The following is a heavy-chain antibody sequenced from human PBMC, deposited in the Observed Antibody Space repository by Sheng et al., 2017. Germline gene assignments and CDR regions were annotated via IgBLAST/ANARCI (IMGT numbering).Heavy chain of an antibody. CDR2: SSTVGPP. J-gene: IGHJ5*02. V-gene: IGHV4-39*07. CDR1: GGSISSGKYY. D-gene: IGHD2-15*01. Sequence: QLQLQESGPGQVKPSETLSLTCNVSGGSISSGKYYWGWIRQSPGKGWIGLGTSSTVGPPYYNPALKSRVTISVDTSKNQLSLKLTSATATDTAVYYCARGTSAGNSRGVDWFDPGARAPVVTVSS. CDR3: ARGTSAGNSRGVDWFDP.